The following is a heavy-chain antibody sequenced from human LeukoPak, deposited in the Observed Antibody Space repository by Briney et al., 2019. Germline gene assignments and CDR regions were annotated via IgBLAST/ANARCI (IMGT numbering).Heavy chain of an antibody. CDR1: GYTFTSYY. CDR2: INPSGGST. D-gene: IGHD2-8*02. V-gene: IGHV1-46*01. J-gene: IGHJ4*02. CDR3: ARVPPLGGTGFDY. Sequence: ASVKVSCKASGYTFTSYYMHWVRQAPGQGLEWMGIINPSGGSTSYAQKFQGRVTMTRDMSTSTVYMELSSPRSEDTAVYYCARVPPLGGTGFDYWGQGTLVTVSS.